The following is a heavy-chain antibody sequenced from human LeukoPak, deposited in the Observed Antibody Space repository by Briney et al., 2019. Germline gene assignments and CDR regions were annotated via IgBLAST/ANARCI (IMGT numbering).Heavy chain of an antibody. J-gene: IGHJ4*02. Sequence: GGSLSLSCAASGFTFSDYYMSWIRQAPGKGLEWVSYISSSDSPRFYADSVKGRFTISRDNSKNTLYLQMNSLRVEDTAVYYCAKDLMVYCSSTSCYTAFDFWGQGTLVTVSS. CDR3: AKDLMVYCSSTSCYTAFDF. V-gene: IGHV3-11*04. CDR1: GFTFSDYY. D-gene: IGHD2-2*02. CDR2: ISSSDSPR.